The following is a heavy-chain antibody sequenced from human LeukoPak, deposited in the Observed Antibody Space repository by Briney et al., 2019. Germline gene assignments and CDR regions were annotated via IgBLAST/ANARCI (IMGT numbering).Heavy chain of an antibody. J-gene: IGHJ4*02. Sequence: PSETLSLTXTVSGGSISSSSYYWGWIRQPPGTGLEWIGSIYYSGSTYYDPSLKSRVTISVDTSKNQFSLKLSSVTAADTAVYYCARLRAKDCGGDCYVLDYWGQGTLVTVSS. CDR3: ARLRAKDCGGDCYVLDY. D-gene: IGHD2-21*02. CDR2: IYYSGST. CDR1: GGSISSSSYY. V-gene: IGHV4-39*01.